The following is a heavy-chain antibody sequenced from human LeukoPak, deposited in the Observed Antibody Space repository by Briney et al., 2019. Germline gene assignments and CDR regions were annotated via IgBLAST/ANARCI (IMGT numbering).Heavy chain of an antibody. CDR1: GYTFTGYY. Sequence: ASVKVSCKASGYTFTGYYMHWVRQAPGQGLEWMGWINPNSGGTNYAQKFQGRVTMTRDTSISTAYMELSRLRSDDTAVYYCAEVATIFSPADVWGQGTTVTVSS. J-gene: IGHJ6*02. V-gene: IGHV1-2*02. CDR3: AEVATIFSPADV. CDR2: INPNSGGT. D-gene: IGHD5-12*01.